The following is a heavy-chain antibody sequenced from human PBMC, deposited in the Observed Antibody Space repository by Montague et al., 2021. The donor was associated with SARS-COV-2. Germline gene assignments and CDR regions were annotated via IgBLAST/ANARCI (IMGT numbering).Heavy chain of an antibody. CDR2: ILSGGRT. J-gene: IGHJ4*02. CDR1: GFTVSTFD. CDR3: TKDWDY. Sequence: SLRLSCAASGFTVSTFDMTWVRQAPGKGLDCVSFILSGGRTFYAASVKGRCTISRHDSTDTLYLHMNSLRGEDTAIYYCTKDWDYWGQGALVTVSS. V-gene: IGHV3-23*03.